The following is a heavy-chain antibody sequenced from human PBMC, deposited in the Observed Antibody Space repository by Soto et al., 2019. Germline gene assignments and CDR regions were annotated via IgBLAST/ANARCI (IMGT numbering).Heavy chain of an antibody. V-gene: IGHV4-39*01. J-gene: IGHJ4*02. CDR3: ATLDLAARPEPSDY. CDR1: GGSSSGSSDY. CDR2: IYYSGST. D-gene: IGHD6-6*01. Sequence: SETLCLTCTVAGGSSSGSSDYWGWISQPPGKGLEWIGSIYYSGSTYYNPSLKSRVTISVDTSKNQFSLKLSSVTAADTAVYYCATLDLAARPEPSDYWGQGTLVTVSS.